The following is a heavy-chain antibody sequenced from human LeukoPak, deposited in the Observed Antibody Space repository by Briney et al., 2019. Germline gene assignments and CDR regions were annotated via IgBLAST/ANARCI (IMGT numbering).Heavy chain of an antibody. CDR2: IIPIFGTA. V-gene: IGHV1-69*06. J-gene: IGHJ5*02. Sequence: SVKVSCKASGGTFSIYAISSVPQAPGQGLEWMGGIIPIFGTANYTQKFQGRVTITADKSTSTAYMELSSLRSEDTAVYYSARVLGAGSYYWFDGWSQGTLVTVSS. CDR3: ARVLGAGSYYWFDG. CDR1: GGTFSIYA. D-gene: IGHD3-10*01.